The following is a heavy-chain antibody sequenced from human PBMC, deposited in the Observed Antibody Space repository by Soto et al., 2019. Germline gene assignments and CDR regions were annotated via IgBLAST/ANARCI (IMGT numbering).Heavy chain of an antibody. CDR2: IYHSGST. CDR3: ARRYGSLLAY. CDR1: GGSISSGGYS. Sequence: PSETLSLTCAVSGGSISSGGYSWSWIRQPPGKGLEWIGYIYHSGSTYYNPSLKSRVTISVDRSKNQFSLKLSSVTAADTAVYYCARRYGSLLAYCGQGTLVTVSS. V-gene: IGHV4-30-2*01. J-gene: IGHJ1*01. D-gene: IGHD5-18*01.